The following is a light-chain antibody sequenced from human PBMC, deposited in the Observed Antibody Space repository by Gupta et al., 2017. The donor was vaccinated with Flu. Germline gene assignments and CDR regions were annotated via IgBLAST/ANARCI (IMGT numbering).Light chain of an antibody. Sequence: DVVMTQSPLSLPVTLGQPASISCRSSQGLVYSDGNTYLHWFQQMPGQSPRRLIYKVSYRDSGVPDRFSGSGSSTDFTLKISSVEAEDVGVYYCKQCEHWPWAFGQGTKVEIK. CDR3: KQCEHWPWA. CDR2: KVS. CDR1: QGLVYSDGNTY. J-gene: IGKJ1*01. V-gene: IGKV2-30*01.